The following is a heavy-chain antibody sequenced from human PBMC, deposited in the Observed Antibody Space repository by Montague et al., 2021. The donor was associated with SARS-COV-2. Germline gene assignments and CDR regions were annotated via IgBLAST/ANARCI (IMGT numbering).Heavy chain of an antibody. CDR2: IYTSGST. J-gene: IGHJ5*02. D-gene: IGHD2-2*01. CDR3: ARDVGVPLAPPYSWFDP. Sequence: SETLSLSCSVSGGSISSYYWSWIRQPAGKGLEWIGRIYTSGSTNFNPSLKSRVTMSVDTSKNQFSLKLSSVTAADTAVYYCARDVGVPLAPPYSWFDPWGQGTLGTVSS. CDR1: GGSISSYY. V-gene: IGHV4-4*07.